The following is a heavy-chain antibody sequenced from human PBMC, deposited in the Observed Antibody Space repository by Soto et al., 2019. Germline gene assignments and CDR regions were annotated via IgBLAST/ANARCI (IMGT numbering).Heavy chain of an antibody. CDR3: AREGRGYIAAAGYKFDY. Sequence: PSETLSLTCTVSGGSISSYYWSWIRQPAGKGLEWIGRIYTSGSTNYNPSLKSRVTMSVDTSKNQFSLKLSSVTAADTAVYYCAREGRGYIAAAGYKFDYWGQGTMVTVYS. D-gene: IGHD6-13*01. CDR2: IYTSGST. V-gene: IGHV4-4*07. J-gene: IGHJ4*02. CDR1: GGSISSYY.